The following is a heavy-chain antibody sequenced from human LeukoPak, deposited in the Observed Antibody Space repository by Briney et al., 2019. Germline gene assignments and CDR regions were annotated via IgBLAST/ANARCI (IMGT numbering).Heavy chain of an antibody. CDR3: AKEPRHCGADCFSLLDD. Sequence: GGSLRLSCAASGFPFSTYSMAWVRQAPGKGLEWVSLISADGRTFYADSVRGRFTISRDNFKNTLYLQMNSLRAEDSAVYCAKEPRHCGADCFSLLDDWGLGTPVTVSS. V-gene: IGHV3-23*01. CDR2: ISADGRT. D-gene: IGHD2-21*02. J-gene: IGHJ4*02. CDR1: GFPFSTYS.